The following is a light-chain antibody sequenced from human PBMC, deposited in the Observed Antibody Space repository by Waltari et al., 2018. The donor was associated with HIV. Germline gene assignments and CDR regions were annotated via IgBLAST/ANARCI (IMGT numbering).Light chain of an antibody. Sequence: QSALAQPASASGSPGQSITLSCTGTRRDLGRYTVVSWYQPHTGKAPKLMSYAVTTRPSGVSNRFSGSKSGHTASLTISGLQAEDEADYYCCSYAGSSTSVFGGGTKLTVL. CDR2: AVT. J-gene: IGLJ3*02. CDR1: RRDLGRYTV. CDR3: CSYAGSSTSV. V-gene: IGLV2-23*02.